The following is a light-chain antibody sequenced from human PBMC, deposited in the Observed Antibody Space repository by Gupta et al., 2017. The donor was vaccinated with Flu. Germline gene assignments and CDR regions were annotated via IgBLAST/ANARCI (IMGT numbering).Light chain of an antibody. Sequence: PSSLSASTGDRVTITCRASQGISSYLAWYQQKPGKAPKLLIYAASTLQSGVPSRFSGSGSGTDFTLTISCLQSEDFATYYCQQNDSYPRTFGHGTKVDIK. V-gene: IGKV1-8*01. CDR1: QGISSY. CDR2: AAS. CDR3: QQNDSYPRT. J-gene: IGKJ3*01.